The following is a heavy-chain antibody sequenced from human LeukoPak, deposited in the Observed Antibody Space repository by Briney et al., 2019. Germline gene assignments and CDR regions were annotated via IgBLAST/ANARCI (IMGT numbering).Heavy chain of an antibody. CDR1: GITFNSYG. D-gene: IGHD3-22*01. J-gene: IGHJ4*02. CDR2: ISYDGSNK. CDR3: AKDYDYDSSGYCLDY. V-gene: IGHV3-30*18. Sequence: PGGSLRLSCAASGITFNSYGMHWVRQAPGKGLEWVAVISYDGSNKYYADSVKGRFTISRDNSKNTLYPQMNSLRAEDTAVYYCAKDYDYDSSGYCLDYWGQGTLVTVSS.